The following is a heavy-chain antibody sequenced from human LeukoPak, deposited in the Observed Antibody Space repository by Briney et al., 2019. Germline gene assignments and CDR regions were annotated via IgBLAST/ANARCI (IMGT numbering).Heavy chain of an antibody. Sequence: GGSLRLSCAASGFTFSNAWMSWVRQAPGKGLEWVGRIKSKTDGGTTDYAAPVKGRFTISRDDSKNTLYLQMNSLKTEDTAVYYCTTDHGYSGYDENFDYCGQGTLVTVSS. V-gene: IGHV3-15*01. J-gene: IGHJ4*02. CDR2: IKSKTDGGTT. CDR1: GFTFSNAW. CDR3: TTDHGYSGYDENFDY. D-gene: IGHD5-12*01.